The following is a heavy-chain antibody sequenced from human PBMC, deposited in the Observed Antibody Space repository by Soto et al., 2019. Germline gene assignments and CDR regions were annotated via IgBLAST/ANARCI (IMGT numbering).Heavy chain of an antibody. V-gene: IGHV4-34*01. CDR1: GGSFSDYY. CDR3: ARGYYFGY. Sequence: QVQLQQWGAGLLKPSETLSPTCAVYGGSFSDYYWNWIRQPPGKGLEWIGEINHSGSTNYNPSLKSRVTISVDTSKNQFSLKLSSVTAADTAVYYCARGYYFGYWGQGTLVTVSS. CDR2: INHSGST. J-gene: IGHJ4*02.